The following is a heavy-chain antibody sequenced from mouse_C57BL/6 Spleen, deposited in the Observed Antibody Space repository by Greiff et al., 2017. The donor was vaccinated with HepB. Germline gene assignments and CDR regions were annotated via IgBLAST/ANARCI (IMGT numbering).Heavy chain of an antibody. CDR2: IYPGSGST. D-gene: IGHD2-4*01. V-gene: IGHV1-55*01. CDR1: GYTFTSYW. CDR3: ARGGYDYDERYYYAMDY. Sequence: QVQLQQPGAELVKPGASVKMSCKASGYTFTSYWITWVKRRPGQGLEWIGDIYPGSGSTNYNEKFKSKATLTVDTSSSTAYMQLSSLTSEDSAVYYCARGGYDYDERYYYAMDYWGQGTSVTVSS. J-gene: IGHJ4*01.